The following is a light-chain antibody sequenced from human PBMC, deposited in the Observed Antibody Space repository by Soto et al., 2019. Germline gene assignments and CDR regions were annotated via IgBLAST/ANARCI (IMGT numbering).Light chain of an antibody. J-gene: IGKJ1*01. V-gene: IGKV1-5*01. CDR2: DAY. CDR1: QSISSW. Sequence: IQMTQSPSTLSASVGDRVTITCRASQSISSWLAWDQQKTGKAPKRLIYDAYSLESGVPSRFSDSGSETAFTLTINSLQPDDFAPYYCQQYNSYSPRTFGQGTKVDIK. CDR3: QQYNSYSPRT.